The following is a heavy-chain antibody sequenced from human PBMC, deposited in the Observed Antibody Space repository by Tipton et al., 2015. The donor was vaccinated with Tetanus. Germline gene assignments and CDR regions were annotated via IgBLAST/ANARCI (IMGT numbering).Heavy chain of an antibody. CDR1: GASINVYY. CDR2: IYISGST. J-gene: IGHJ3*01. D-gene: IGHD3-22*01. CDR3: ARDLSGFLFDAFDL. Sequence: TLSLTCTVPGASINVYYWSWLRQTAGKRLEWIGRIYISGSTDYNPSLKTRVSMSVGTSKNQFSLKLSSVTASDTAVYYCARDLSGFLFDAFDLWGQGIMVTVSS. V-gene: IGHV4-4*07.